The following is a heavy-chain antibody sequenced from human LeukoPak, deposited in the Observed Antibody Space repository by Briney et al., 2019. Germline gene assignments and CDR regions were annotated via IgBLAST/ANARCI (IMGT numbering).Heavy chain of an antibody. CDR3: ASGVGYSYGVD. V-gene: IGHV1-46*01. D-gene: IGHD5-18*01. CDR1: GSTFTSDY. CDR2: INPSGGST. Sequence: ASVKVSCTASGSTFTSDYMPLVRQAQGQGLDWMGIINPSGGSTSYAQKYQGRVIITRDMSPSTVYMELSSLRNEDAAVYYCASGVGYSYGVDWGQGTLVTVSP. J-gene: IGHJ4*02.